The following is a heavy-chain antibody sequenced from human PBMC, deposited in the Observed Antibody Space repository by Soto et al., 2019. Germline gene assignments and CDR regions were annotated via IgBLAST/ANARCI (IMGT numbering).Heavy chain of an antibody. D-gene: IGHD3-10*01. CDR2: ISGSSGYT. V-gene: IGHV3-11*06. CDR3: ASDRGGYGPPDV. J-gene: IGHJ6*02. Sequence: QVQLVESGGGLVKPGGSLRLSCAASGFSFSESYMSWVRQAPGKGLEWVAYISGSSGYTGYADSVKGRFTISRGNAKNSLYLQMNSLRVEDTAVYYCASDRGGYGPPDVWGQGTTVTVSS. CDR1: GFSFSESY.